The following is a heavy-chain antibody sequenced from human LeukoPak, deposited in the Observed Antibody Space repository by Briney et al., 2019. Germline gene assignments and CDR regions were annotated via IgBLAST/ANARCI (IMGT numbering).Heavy chain of an antibody. CDR3: ARVGCSGGSCYSFGY. CDR2: INYSGST. Sequence: SETLSLTCTVSGGSISSGDYYWSWSRQPPGKGLEWIAHINYSGSTYYTPCLKSRVTISVDTSKNQFSLKLSSVTAADTAVHYCARVGCSGGSCYSFGYWGQGTLVTVSS. J-gene: IGHJ4*02. CDR1: GGSISSGDYY. D-gene: IGHD2-15*01. V-gene: IGHV4-30-4*08.